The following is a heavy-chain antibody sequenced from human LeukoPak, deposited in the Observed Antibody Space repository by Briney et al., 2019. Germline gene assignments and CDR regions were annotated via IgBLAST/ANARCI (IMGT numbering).Heavy chain of an antibody. J-gene: IGHJ6*04. V-gene: IGHV3-23*01. CDR1: GFTFTSYA. CDR3: ASPALAYYFIGPGMDV. D-gene: IGHD3-10*01. CDR2: ISGSGGLT. Sequence: GGSLRLSCAASGFTFTSYAMTWVRQAPGKGLEWVAAISGSGGLTYYADSVKGRFTISRDNAKNSLYLQMNSLRAEDTAVYYCASPALAYYFIGPGMDVWGKGTTVTISS.